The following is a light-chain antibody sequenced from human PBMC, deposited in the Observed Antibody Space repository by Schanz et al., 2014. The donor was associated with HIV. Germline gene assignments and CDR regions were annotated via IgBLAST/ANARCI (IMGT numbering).Light chain of an antibody. CDR3: NSYTRTSTPV. V-gene: IGLV2-14*01. CDR2: DVS. J-gene: IGLJ2*01. CDR1: SSDVGGYNY. Sequence: QSALTQPASVSGSPGQSITISCTGTSSDVGGYNYVSWYQQHPGKAPKLMIYDVSNRPSGVSNRFSGSKSGNTASLTISGLQAEDEADYYCNSYTRTSTPVFRGGTKLTVL.